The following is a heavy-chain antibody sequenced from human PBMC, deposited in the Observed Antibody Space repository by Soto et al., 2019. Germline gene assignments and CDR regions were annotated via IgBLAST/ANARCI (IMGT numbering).Heavy chain of an antibody. J-gene: IGHJ6*02. V-gene: IGHV3-23*01. CDR1: GFTFSNYA. CDR3: AKDQVAALRYYYYGMGV. Sequence: EVQLLESGGGLVQPGGSLRLSCAASGFTFSNYAMSWVRQAPGKGLEWVSGISGSGGTIYYADSVKGRFTISRDNSKNTLYLQMNSLRAEDTAIYFCAKDQVAALRYYYYGMGVWGQGTTVTVSS. CDR2: ISGSGGTI. D-gene: IGHD1-26*01.